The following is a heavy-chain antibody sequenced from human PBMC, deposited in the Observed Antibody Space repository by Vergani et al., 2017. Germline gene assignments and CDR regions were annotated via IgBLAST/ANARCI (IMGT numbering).Heavy chain of an antibody. D-gene: IGHD2-15*01. CDR2: INPNSGGT. CDR1: GYTFTGYY. CDR3: ATSIIVVVVAATRNGFAFDI. V-gene: IGHV1-2*02. J-gene: IGHJ3*02. Sequence: QVQLVQSGAEMKKPGASVKVSCKASGYTFTGYYMHWVRQAPGQGLEWMGWINPNSGGTNYAQKFQGRVTMTRDTSISTAYMELSRLRSDDTAVYYCATSIIVVVVAATRNGFAFDIWGQGTMVTVSS.